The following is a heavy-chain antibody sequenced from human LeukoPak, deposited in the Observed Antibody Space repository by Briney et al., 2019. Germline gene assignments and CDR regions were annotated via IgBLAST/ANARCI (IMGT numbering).Heavy chain of an antibody. CDR1: GFTFDDYA. Sequence: PGRSLRLSCAASGFTFDDYAMHWVRQAPGKGLEWVSGISWNSGSIGYADSVKGRFTISRDNAKNSLYLQMNSLRAEDTALYYCAKARVGGRLVLGFDYWGQGTLVTVSS. CDR3: AKARVGGRLVLGFDY. D-gene: IGHD6-19*01. CDR2: ISWNSGSI. J-gene: IGHJ4*02. V-gene: IGHV3-9*01.